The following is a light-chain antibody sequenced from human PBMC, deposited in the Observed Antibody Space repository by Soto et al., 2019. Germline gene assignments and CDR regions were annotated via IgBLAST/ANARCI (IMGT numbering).Light chain of an antibody. Sequence: EIVMTQSPATLSVSPGERATRSCRASQSVSSNLAWYQQKPGQAPRLLIYDASNRATGIPARFSGSGSGTDFTLTISSLEPEDFAVYYCQHRNNRPFSFGPGTKVDIK. J-gene: IGKJ3*01. CDR2: DAS. CDR1: QSVSSN. V-gene: IGKV3-11*01. CDR3: QHRNNRPFS.